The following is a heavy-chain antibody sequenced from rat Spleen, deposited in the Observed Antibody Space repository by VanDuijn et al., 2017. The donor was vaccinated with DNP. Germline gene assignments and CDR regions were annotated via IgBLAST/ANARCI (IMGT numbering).Heavy chain of an antibody. J-gene: IGHJ2*01. Sequence: EVQLVESGGGLVQPGRSLKLSCAASGFTFSNYDMAWVRQAPTKGLEWVASISPSGGSTYYRDSVKGRFTISRDNAKSTLYLQMNSLRSEDTATYYCARDRITSFDYWGQGVMVTVSS. V-gene: IGHV5-19*01. D-gene: IGHD1-10*01. CDR3: ARDRITSFDY. CDR2: ISPSGGST. CDR1: GFTFSNYD.